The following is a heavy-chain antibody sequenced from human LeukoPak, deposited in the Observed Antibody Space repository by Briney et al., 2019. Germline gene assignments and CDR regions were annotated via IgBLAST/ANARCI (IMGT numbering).Heavy chain of an antibody. V-gene: IGHV4-34*01. D-gene: IGHD3-10*01. J-gene: IGHJ4*02. Sequence: NASETLSLTCAFYGGSFSGYYWGWIRQPPGKGLEWIGSIYHSGSTYYNPSLKSRVTISVDTSKNQFSLKLSPVTAADTAVYYCARQTGSGLFSLPGGQGTLVTVSS. CDR2: IYHSGST. CDR3: ARQTGSGLFSLP. CDR1: GGSFSGYY.